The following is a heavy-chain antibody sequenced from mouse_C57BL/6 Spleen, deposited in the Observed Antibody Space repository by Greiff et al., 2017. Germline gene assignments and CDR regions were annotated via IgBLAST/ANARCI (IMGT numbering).Heavy chain of an antibody. CDR3: ARDDYSNSLDY. V-gene: IGHV5-4*01. D-gene: IGHD2-5*01. Sequence: EVQGVESGGGLVKPGGSLTLSCAASGFTFSSYAMSWVRQTPKKRLEWVATISDGGSYTYYPDTVKGRFTLSRDNAKNNLYLQMSHLKSEDTAMYYCARDDYSNSLDYWGQGTTLTVSS. CDR2: ISDGGSYT. CDR1: GFTFSSYA. J-gene: IGHJ2*01.